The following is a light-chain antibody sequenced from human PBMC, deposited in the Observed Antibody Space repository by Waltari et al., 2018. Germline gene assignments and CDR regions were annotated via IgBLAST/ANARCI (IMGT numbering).Light chain of an antibody. J-gene: IGLJ3*02. CDR1: GSDVGDFNS. V-gene: IGLV2-11*01. CDR3: CSYAGIWV. CDR2: DVT. Sequence: QSALTQPRSVSGSHGQSVTISCAGTGSDVGDFNSVSWYQQHPGKAPKLVIFDVTKRPSGVPDRFSGSKSGTSASLTVFGLQAEDEADYYCCSYAGIWVFGGGTKLTVL.